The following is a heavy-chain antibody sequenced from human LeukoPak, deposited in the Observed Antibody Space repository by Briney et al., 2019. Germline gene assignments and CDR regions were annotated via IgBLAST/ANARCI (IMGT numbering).Heavy chain of an antibody. Sequence: SETQSLTCTVSGGSISSYYWSWIRQPPGKGLEWIGSIYYGGSTYYNPSLKSRVTISVDTSKNQFSLKVSSVTAADTAVYYCARDTGHQLSRRNYYAMDVWGQGTTVTVSS. CDR1: GGSISSYY. CDR3: ARDTGHQLSRRNYYAMDV. J-gene: IGHJ6*02. V-gene: IGHV4-39*07. D-gene: IGHD2-2*01. CDR2: IYYGGST.